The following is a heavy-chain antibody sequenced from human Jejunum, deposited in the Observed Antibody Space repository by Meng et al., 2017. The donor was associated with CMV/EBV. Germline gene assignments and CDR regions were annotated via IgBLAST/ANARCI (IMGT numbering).Heavy chain of an antibody. J-gene: IGHJ4*02. V-gene: IGHV1-18*01. Sequence: QVQLVQSGAEVKKPGASVKVSCEASGFIFTSYAISWVRQAPGQGLQYMGWISAYNGNTNYAQELQGRVTMTTDTSTSKAYMELRSLRFDDTAVYYCARFYCSSTSCPHVLFDYWGQGTLVTVSS. CDR1: GFIFTSYA. D-gene: IGHD2-2*01. CDR3: ARFYCSSTSCPHVLFDY. CDR2: ISAYNGNT.